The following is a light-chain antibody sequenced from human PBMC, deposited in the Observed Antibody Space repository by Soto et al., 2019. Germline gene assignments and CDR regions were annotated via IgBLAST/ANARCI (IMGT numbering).Light chain of an antibody. J-gene: IGKJ1*01. CDR2: KAS. CDR1: QSISSR. CDR3: QQYNSFSWT. V-gene: IGKV1-5*03. Sequence: DIKMTQSPSTLSASVGDRVTITCRASQSISSRLAWYQQKPGKAPKLLIYKASSLERGVPSRFSGSGSGTEFSLTISSLQPDDFATYCCQQYNSFSWTFGQGTKVEIK.